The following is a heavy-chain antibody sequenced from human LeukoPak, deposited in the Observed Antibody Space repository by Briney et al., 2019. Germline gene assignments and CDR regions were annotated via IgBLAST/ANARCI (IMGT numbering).Heavy chain of an antibody. V-gene: IGHV3-30*04. J-gene: IGHJ4*02. CDR3: ARTVSYGSGSYADY. Sequence: PGGALRLSCTASGFIFSTYTMHWFRQAPGKGLEGLAVISYDGRKTDYADSVKGRLTISRDNSKNTVYLQMNGLRAEGRAMYYCARTVSYGSGSYADYWGQGTLVSVSS. CDR1: GFIFSTYT. CDR2: ISYDGRKT. D-gene: IGHD3-10*01.